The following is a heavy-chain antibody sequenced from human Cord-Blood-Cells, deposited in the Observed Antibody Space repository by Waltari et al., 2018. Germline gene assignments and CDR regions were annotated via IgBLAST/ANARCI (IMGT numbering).Heavy chain of an antibody. CDR2: IIGSGGST. V-gene: IGHV3-23*04. D-gene: IGHD6-6*01. CDR1: GFTFSSYA. J-gene: IGHJ4*02. Sequence: EVQLVESGGGLVQPGGSLRLYCAASGFTFSSYAMRWVRQAPGKGLEWVSAIIGSGGSTYYADSVKRRFTISRDNSKNTLYLQMNSLRAEDTAVYYCAKERGYSSSYYFDYWGQGTLVTVSS. CDR3: AKERGYSSSYYFDY.